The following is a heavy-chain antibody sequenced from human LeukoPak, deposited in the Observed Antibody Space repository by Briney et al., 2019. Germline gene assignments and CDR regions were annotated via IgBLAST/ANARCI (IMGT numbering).Heavy chain of an antibody. CDR1: GFTFSSYA. Sequence: GGSLRLSCAASGFTFSSYAMSWVRQAPGKGLEWVSGISGSGGRTYYAESVKGRFTISRDNSKKTLFLQMDTLRAEDTALYYCARARIAAAGNAFDIWGQGTMVTVSS. CDR3: ARARIAAAGNAFDI. V-gene: IGHV3-23*01. CDR2: ISGSGGRT. J-gene: IGHJ3*02. D-gene: IGHD6-13*01.